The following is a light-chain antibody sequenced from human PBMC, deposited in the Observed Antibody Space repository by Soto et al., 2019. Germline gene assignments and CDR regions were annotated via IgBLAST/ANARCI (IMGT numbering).Light chain of an antibody. CDR2: SSS. CDR3: QHGYDTPLT. V-gene: IGKV1-39*01. Sequence: DIEMTQSLSSLSASVGDRVTITCRASQNIITYLDWYQQKPGQAPKVLIYSSSSLQKGVPSRFSGRGSWTAFTLTITNLHPGDFATYFCQHGYDTPLTFGQGTRLEIK. CDR1: QNIITY. J-gene: IGKJ5*01.